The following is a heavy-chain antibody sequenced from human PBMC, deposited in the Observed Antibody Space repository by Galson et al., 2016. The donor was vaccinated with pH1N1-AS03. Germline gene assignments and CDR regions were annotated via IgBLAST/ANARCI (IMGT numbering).Heavy chain of an antibody. CDR2: IKQDGSEK. Sequence: SLRLSCAASGFTFSGYWMSWARQAPGKGLGWVAHIKQDGSEKYYVDSVKGRFTISRDNAKNSLYLQMNSLRAEDTAVYYCARVPYSYGMDVWGQGTTVTVSS. V-gene: IGHV3-7*01. CDR3: ARVPYSYGMDV. CDR1: GFTFSGYW. J-gene: IGHJ6*02.